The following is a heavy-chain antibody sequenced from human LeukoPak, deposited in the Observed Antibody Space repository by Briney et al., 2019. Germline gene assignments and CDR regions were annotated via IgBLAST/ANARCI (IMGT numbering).Heavy chain of an antibody. J-gene: IGHJ4*02. V-gene: IGHV3-23*01. CDR1: GFTFSTYG. CDR2: IPSGGGT. CDR3: ARSARLMKGVVEVTALDD. Sequence: PGGSLRLSCAASGFTFSTYGMSWVRQAPGKGLQWVSTIPSGGGTYYADSVKGRFTIARDNAKNSVYLEMNSLRADDTAVYYCARSARLMKGVVEVTALDDWGQGTLVTVSS. D-gene: IGHD3-3*01.